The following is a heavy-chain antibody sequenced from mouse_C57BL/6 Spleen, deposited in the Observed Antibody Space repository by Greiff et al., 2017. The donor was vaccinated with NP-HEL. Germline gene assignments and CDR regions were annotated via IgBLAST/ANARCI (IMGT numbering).Heavy chain of an antibody. J-gene: IGHJ4*01. V-gene: IGHV1-50*01. CDR2: IDPSDSYT. D-gene: IGHD2-3*01. CDR1: GYTFTSYW. CDR3: ARIVIYDGYPIYAMDY. Sequence: QVQLQQPGAELVKPGASVKLSCKASGYTFTSYWMQWVKQRPGQGLEWIGEIDPSDSYTNYNQKFKGKATLTVDTSSSTAYMQLSSLTSEDSAVYYCARIVIYDGYPIYAMDYWGQGTSVTVSS.